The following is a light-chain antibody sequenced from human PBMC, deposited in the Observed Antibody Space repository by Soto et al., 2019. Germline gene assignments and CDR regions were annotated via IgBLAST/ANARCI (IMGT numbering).Light chain of an antibody. J-gene: IGLJ1*01. CDR3: SSYAGNKIYYV. Sequence: QAVVTQPPSASGSPGQSVTISCTGTSSDVGGYNFVSWYQQHPGKAPKLMIFEVNKRPSGVPDRFSGSKSGNTASLTVSGLQAEDEADYYCSSYAGNKIYYVFGTGTKLTVL. V-gene: IGLV2-8*01. CDR1: SSDVGGYNF. CDR2: EVN.